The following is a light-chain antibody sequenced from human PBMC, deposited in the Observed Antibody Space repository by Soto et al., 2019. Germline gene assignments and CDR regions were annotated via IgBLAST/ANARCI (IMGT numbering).Light chain of an antibody. CDR3: QQVNSYPQT. Sequence: IQLTQSPSSLSASVGDRVTISCRASQGIGTYLAWYQQKPGKVPKVLIYAAFTLHSGVPSRFSGTRSGTDFTLTLTTLQTQDFATYYSQQVNSYPQTFGQGTRLEIK. J-gene: IGKJ5*01. V-gene: IGKV1-9*01. CDR1: QGIGTY. CDR2: AAF.